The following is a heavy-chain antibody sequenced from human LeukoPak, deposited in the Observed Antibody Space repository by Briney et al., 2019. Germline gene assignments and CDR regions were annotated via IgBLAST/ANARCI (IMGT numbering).Heavy chain of an antibody. CDR2: IYYSGST. D-gene: IGHD1-1*01. Sequence: PSETLSLTCTVSGGSISSSSYYWGWIRQPPGKGLEWIGSIYYSGSTYYNPSLKSRVTISVDTSKNRFSLKLSSVTAADTAVYYCARSSTGTDAFDIWGQGTMVTVSS. J-gene: IGHJ3*02. CDR3: ARSSTGTDAFDI. V-gene: IGHV4-39*01. CDR1: GGSISSSSYY.